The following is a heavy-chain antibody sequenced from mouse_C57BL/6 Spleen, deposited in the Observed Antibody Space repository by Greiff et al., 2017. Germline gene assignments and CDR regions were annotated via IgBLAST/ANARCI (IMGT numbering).Heavy chain of an antibody. D-gene: IGHD2-5*01. J-gene: IGHJ3*01. V-gene: IGHV5-4*01. CDR3: AGDGYSNFLFAY. CDR1: GFTFSSYA. Sequence: EVQLVESGGGLVKPGGSLKLSCAASGFTFSSYAMSWVRQTPEKRLEWVATISDGGSYTYYPDNVKGRFTISRDNAKNNLYLQMSHLKSEDTAMYYCAGDGYSNFLFAYWGQGTLVTVSA. CDR2: ISDGGSYT.